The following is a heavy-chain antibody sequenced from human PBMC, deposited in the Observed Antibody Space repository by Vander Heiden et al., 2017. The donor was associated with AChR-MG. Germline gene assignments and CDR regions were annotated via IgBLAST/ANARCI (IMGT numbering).Heavy chain of an antibody. J-gene: IGHJ4*02. Sequence: QVQLVDSGAGVVQPGRSLRLSFSASGLPSSSHGMHWVRQDPGRGLEWVAVISYDGSNKYYADSVKGRFTSSRDNSKNTLYLQMNSLRAEDTAVYYCAKNRDTYYYDSSGYSLDYWGQGTLVTVSS. D-gene: IGHD3-22*01. CDR1: GLPSSSHG. CDR3: AKNRDTYYYDSSGYSLDY. V-gene: IGHV3-30*18. CDR2: ISYDGSNK.